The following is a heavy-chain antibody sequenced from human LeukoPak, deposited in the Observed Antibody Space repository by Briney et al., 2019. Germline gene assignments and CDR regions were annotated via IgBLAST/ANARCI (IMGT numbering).Heavy chain of an antibody. CDR1: GFTFSNAW. CDR2: IKSKTDGGTT. V-gene: IGHV3-15*07. Sequence: GGSLRLSRAASGFTFSNAWMNWVRQAPGKGLEWVGRIKSKTDGGTTDYAAPVKGRFTISRDDSKNTLYLQMNSLKTEDTAVYYCSTTYYYDSSEGYWGQGTLATVSS. D-gene: IGHD3-22*01. CDR3: STTYYYDSSEGY. J-gene: IGHJ4*02.